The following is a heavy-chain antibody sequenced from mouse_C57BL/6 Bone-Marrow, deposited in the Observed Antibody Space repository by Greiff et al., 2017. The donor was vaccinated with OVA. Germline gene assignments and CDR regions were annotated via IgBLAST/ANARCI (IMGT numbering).Heavy chain of an antibody. D-gene: IGHD3-1*01. CDR2: IYPGGGYT. CDR3: ARSGGPSRYFDV. CDR1: GYTFTNYW. Sequence: QVQLQQSGAELVRPGTSVKMSCKASGYTFTNYWIGWAKQRPGHGLEWIGDIYPGGGYTNYNEKFKGKAILTADKSSSTAYMQFSSLTSEDSAIYYCARSGGPSRYFDVWGTGTTVTVSS. V-gene: IGHV1-63*01. J-gene: IGHJ1*03.